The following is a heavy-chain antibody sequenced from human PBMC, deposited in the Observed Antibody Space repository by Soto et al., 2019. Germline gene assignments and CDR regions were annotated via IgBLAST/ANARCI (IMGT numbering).Heavy chain of an antibody. J-gene: IGHJ4*02. CDR1: GYTFTGYD. CDR2: MNPNSGNT. D-gene: IGHD1-26*01. CDR3: AGEKVGTTGIDF. Sequence: QAQLVQSGAEVKKPGASVKVSCKASGYTFTGYDINWVRQATGQGLEWMGWMNPNSGNTGYAQNFQGRVTMTRDNSITTAYMELTSLRDDESAVYYCAGEKVGTTGIDFWGQGPLVTVSS. V-gene: IGHV1-8*01.